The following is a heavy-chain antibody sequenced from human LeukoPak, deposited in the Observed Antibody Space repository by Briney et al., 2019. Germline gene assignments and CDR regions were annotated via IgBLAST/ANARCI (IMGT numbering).Heavy chain of an antibody. D-gene: IGHD3-3*01. V-gene: IGHV4-34*01. CDR2: INHSGST. Sequence: SETLSPTCAVYGGSFSGYYWSWIRQPPGKGLEWIGEINHSGSTNYDPSLKSRVTISVDTSKNQFSLKLSSVTAADTAVYYCARFQRFLEWLLSGPWGQGTLVTVSS. J-gene: IGHJ5*02. CDR1: GGSFSGYY. CDR3: ARFQRFLEWLLSGP.